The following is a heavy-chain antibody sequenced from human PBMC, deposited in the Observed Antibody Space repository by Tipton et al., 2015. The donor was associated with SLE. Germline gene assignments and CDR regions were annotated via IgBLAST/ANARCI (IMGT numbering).Heavy chain of an antibody. D-gene: IGHD6-13*01. V-gene: IGHV4-34*01. CDR2: ISHDGGA. Sequence: GLVKPSETLSLTCTVFDGSLSGYYWAWLRQSPGKGLEWIGEISHDGGANYNPSLESRGTISLETSKNQFSLKLTSVTAADTAVYYCARDGGQRVISGTYDFYYYGLDVWGQGTTVTVS. J-gene: IGHJ6*02. CDR1: DGSLSGYY. CDR3: ARDGGQRVISGTYDFYYYGLDV.